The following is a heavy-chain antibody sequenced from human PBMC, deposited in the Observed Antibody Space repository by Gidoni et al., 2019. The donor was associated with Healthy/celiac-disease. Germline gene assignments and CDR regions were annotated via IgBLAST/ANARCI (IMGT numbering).Heavy chain of an antibody. CDR2: ITRSGDST. CDR1: EFTFSNYA. CDR3: AKDISSTWHNVFDI. D-gene: IGHD2-2*01. V-gene: IGHV3-23*01. Sequence: EVQLLESGGTLVQPGGSLRLSCAASEFTFSNYAMTWVRQAPGKGLEWVSTITRSGDSTFYVDSVRGRFTISRDNSKNTLYMQMNSLRAEDTAVYHCAKDISSTWHNVFDIWGQGTMVTVSS. J-gene: IGHJ3*02.